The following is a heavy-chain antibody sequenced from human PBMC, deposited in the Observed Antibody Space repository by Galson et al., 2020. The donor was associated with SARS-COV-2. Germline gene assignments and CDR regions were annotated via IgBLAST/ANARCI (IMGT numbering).Heavy chain of an antibody. CDR3: ARVYGDYYFDY. CDR1: GYTFTTYG. J-gene: IGHJ4*02. CDR2: IGAYNGNT. D-gene: IGHD4-17*01. V-gene: IGHV1-18*01. Sequence: ASVKVSCKSSGYTFTTYGFTWVRQAPGQGLEWMGWIGAYNGNTNYAQNFQGRVTMTIDTSTSTVYMGLRSLRSNDTAVYYCARVYGDYYFDYWGQGTLVTVSS.